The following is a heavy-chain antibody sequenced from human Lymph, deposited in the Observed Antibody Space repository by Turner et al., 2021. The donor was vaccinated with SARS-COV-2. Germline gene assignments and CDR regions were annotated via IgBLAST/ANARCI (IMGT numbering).Heavy chain of an antibody. CDR2: SYNSGST. CDR3: ARGFDY. V-gene: IGHV4-59*08. Sequence: QVQLQESGPGLVKPSETLSLTCTVSGGSIISYYWGWSRQRPGNGLECIGYSYNSGSTNDNPSLKRRVTNSVDTSKNQFSLRLSSVTAADTAVYYCARGFDYWGQGTLVTVSS. CDR1: GGSIISYY. J-gene: IGHJ4*02.